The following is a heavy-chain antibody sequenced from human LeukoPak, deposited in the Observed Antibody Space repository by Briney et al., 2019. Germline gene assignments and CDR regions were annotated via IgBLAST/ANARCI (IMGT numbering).Heavy chain of an antibody. Sequence: GGSLRLSCAASGFTFSSDWMSWVRQAPGKGLELVANIKQDGSEKYYVDSVKGRFTISRDNAKNSLYLQMNSLRAEDTAVYYCARESYDFWSGYDNWFDPWGQGTLVTVSS. CDR2: IKQDGSEK. J-gene: IGHJ5*02. CDR1: GFTFSSDW. CDR3: ARESYDFWSGYDNWFDP. V-gene: IGHV3-7*01. D-gene: IGHD3-3*01.